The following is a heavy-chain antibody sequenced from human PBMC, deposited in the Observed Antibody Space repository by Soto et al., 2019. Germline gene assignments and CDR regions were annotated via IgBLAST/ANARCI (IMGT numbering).Heavy chain of an antibody. CDR1: GDSISGGASF. CDR3: AKLSCTSSTCYFPGWFDP. J-gene: IGHJ5*02. D-gene: IGHD2-2*01. Sequence: SETLSLTCTVSGDSISGGASFWRWIRQPPGKGLECIANVYYSGSSYYNPSLKSRLTISVDTTKNQFSLQLKSMTAADTAVYYCAKLSCTSSTCYFPGWFDPWGQGTLVTVSS. V-gene: IGHV4-31*03. CDR2: VYYSGSS.